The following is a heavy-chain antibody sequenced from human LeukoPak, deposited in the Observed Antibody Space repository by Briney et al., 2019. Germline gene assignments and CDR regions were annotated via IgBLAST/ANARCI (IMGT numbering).Heavy chain of an antibody. CDR2: VSYEGTIK. Sequence: GGSLRLSCAASGFSFSNFAMHWVRQAPGKGLEWVAVVSYEGTIKYYSDSAKGRFTISRDNSNSLISLQMNNLTTEDTAAYYCAREKFDSWGQGILVTVSA. CDR3: AREKFDS. J-gene: IGHJ5*01. CDR1: GFSFSNFA. V-gene: IGHV3-30*14.